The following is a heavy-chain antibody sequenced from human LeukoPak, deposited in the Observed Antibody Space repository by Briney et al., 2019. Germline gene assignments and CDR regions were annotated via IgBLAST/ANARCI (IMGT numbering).Heavy chain of an antibody. J-gene: IGHJ6*02. V-gene: IGHV1-2*02. CDR1: GYTFTGYY. D-gene: IGHD2-15*01. CDR3: AREGRGCSGGSCYSHYYYYYGMDV. CDR2: INPNSGGT. Sequence: ASVKVSCKASGYTFTGYYMHWVRQAPGQGLEWVGWINPNSGGTNYAQKFQGRVTMTRDTSISTAYMELSRLRSDDTAVYYCAREGRGCSGGSCYSHYYYYYGMDVWGQGTTVTVSS.